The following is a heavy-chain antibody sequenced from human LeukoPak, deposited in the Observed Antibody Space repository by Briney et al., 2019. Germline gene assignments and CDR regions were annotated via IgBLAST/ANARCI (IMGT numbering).Heavy chain of an antibody. V-gene: IGHV4-59*01. D-gene: IGHD6-13*01. J-gene: IGHJ4*02. Sequence: PSETLSLTCTVSRDSNSSYYWSWIRQPPGKGLEWIGYIYHSGSTNYNPSLKSRVTISADTSKDQFSLKLATVTAADTAVYYCATGYSSTWEFFDYWGQGTLVTVSS. CDR2: IYHSGST. CDR3: ATGYSSTWEFFDY. CDR1: RDSNSSYY.